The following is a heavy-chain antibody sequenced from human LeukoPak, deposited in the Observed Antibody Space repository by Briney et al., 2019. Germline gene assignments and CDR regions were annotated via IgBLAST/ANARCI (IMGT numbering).Heavy chain of an antibody. CDR3: ARDSSVSSSDYYPLGY. Sequence: SLRLSCAASGFTFDDYAMHWVRQAPGKGLEWVSGIGWNSGGIVYADSVKGRFTISRDNSKNMLYLQMNSLRAEDTAAYYCARDSSVSSSDYYPLGYWGQGTLVTVSS. V-gene: IGHV3-9*01. CDR1: GFTFDDYA. D-gene: IGHD3-22*01. J-gene: IGHJ4*02. CDR2: IGWNSGGI.